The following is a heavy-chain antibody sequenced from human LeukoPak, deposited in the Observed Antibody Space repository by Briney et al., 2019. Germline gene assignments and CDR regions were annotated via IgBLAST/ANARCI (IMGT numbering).Heavy chain of an antibody. V-gene: IGHV2-5*01. Sequence: ESGPTLVSPTQTLTLTCTFSGFSLSTNVVGVGWIRQPPGKALEWLALIYWNDDKRYSPSLKTRLTITKDTSKNQVVLTMTNMDPVDTATYYCAHRLGTSDGWPRSSGAFDIWGQGTMVTVSS. D-gene: IGHD5-12*01. CDR1: GFSLSTNVVG. CDR3: AHRLGTSDGWPRSSGAFDI. CDR2: IYWNDDK. J-gene: IGHJ3*02.